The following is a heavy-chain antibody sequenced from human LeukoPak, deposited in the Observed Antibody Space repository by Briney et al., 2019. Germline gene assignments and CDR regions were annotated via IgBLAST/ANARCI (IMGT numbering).Heavy chain of an antibody. J-gene: IGHJ4*02. Sequence: QPGGSLRLSCAASGFTFSSYAMHWVRQAPGKGLEWVAVISYDGSNKYYADSVKGRFTISRDNSKNTLYLQMNSLRAEDTAVYYCASNDYGDYEGWGQGTLVTVSS. CDR1: GFTFSSYA. CDR2: ISYDGSNK. D-gene: IGHD4-17*01. V-gene: IGHV3-30-3*01. CDR3: ASNDYGDYEG.